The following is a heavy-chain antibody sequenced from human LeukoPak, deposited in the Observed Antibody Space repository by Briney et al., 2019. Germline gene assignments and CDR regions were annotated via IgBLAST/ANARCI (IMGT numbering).Heavy chain of an antibody. CDR2: IKQDGSEE. V-gene: IGHV3-7*01. D-gene: IGHD2-15*01. CDR1: GFTFSSYW. Sequence: GGPLRLSCAASGFTFSSYWMTWVRQAPGKGLEWLANIKQDGSEEYYVDSVKGRFTISRDNAKNSLFLQMNSLRAEDTAVYYCAREVTPYYWGQGTLVTVSS. J-gene: IGHJ4*02. CDR3: AREVTPYY.